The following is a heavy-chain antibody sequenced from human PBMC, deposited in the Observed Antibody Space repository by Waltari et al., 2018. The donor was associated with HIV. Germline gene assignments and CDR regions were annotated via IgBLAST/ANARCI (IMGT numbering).Heavy chain of an antibody. CDR1: GFSLRTTGMR. V-gene: IGHV2-70*04. Sequence: QVTLKESGPALVRPAQTLTLTCTFSGFSLRTTGMRVSWIPQPPGKALEWIADIDWNDNKFFNTSLTTRLTNSEDSAKNQVVLSVTNVDPVDTGTYFCARTAFRSSPDGGQGILVTVSS. CDR2: IDWNDNK. D-gene: IGHD6-13*01. CDR3: ARTAFRSSPD. J-gene: IGHJ4*02.